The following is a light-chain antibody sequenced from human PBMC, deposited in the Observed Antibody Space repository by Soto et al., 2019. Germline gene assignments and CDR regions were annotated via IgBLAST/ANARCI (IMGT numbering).Light chain of an antibody. J-gene: IGLJ2*01. Sequence: QSVLTQPPSASGTPGQRVTISCSGSSSNIGSNYVFWYQQLPGTAPKVRMYRNSQRPSGVPARFSGSKSVTSASLAISGLRSEDEADYYCASWDDSLSGFVVFGGGTKLTVL. CDR1: SSNIGSNY. CDR3: ASWDDSLSGFVV. CDR2: RNS. V-gene: IGLV1-47*01.